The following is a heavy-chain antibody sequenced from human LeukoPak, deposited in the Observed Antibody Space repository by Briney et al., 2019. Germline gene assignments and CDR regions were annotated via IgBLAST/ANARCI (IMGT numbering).Heavy chain of an antibody. CDR3: ARGQFEAAAISGYYCYYCMDV. J-gene: IGHJ6*03. CDR2: MNPNSDNT. V-gene: IGHV1-8*01. Sequence: ASVTVSCTASGYTFTSYDINWVREATGQGHEWMGWMNPNSDNTGYAQKYSGRVTMTRNTAKSTDYMELSSLRSEDTAVYYCARGQFEAAAISGYYCYYCMDVWGKGTTVTVSS. D-gene: IGHD2-2*02. CDR1: GYTFTSYD.